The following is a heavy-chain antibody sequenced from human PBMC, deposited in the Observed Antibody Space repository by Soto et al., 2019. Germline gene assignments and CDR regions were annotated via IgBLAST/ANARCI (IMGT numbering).Heavy chain of an antibody. V-gene: IGHV3-11*01. D-gene: IGHD6-13*01. Sequence: GGSLRLSCAASGFTFSDYYMTWIRQAPGKGLEWVSYISSSGSTIYSADSVKGRFTISRDNAKNSLYLQMNSLRAEDTAVYYCARRSGTDKFFFDYWGQGALVTVSS. CDR1: GFTFSDYY. CDR2: ISSSGSTI. CDR3: ARRSGTDKFFFDY. J-gene: IGHJ4*02.